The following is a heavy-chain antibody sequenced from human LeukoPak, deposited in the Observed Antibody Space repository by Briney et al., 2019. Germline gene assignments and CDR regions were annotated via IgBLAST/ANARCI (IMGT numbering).Heavy chain of an antibody. CDR1: GFPFSSYW. Sequence: QSGGSLRLSCAASGFPFSSYWMTWVRQAPGKGLEWVAVISYDGSDKYYADSVKGRFTISRDNSKNTLYQQMNSLRAEDTAVYYCTRGGGTCYSISDYWGQGTLVTVSS. CDR3: TRGGGTCYSISDY. CDR2: ISYDGSDK. V-gene: IGHV3-30-3*01. J-gene: IGHJ4*02. D-gene: IGHD2-15*01.